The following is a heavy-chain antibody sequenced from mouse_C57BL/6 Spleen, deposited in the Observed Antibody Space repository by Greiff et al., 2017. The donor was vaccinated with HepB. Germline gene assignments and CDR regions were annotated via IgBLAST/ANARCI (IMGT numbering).Heavy chain of an antibody. Sequence: EVQLQESGPGLVKPSQSLSLTCTATGYSITSGYGWNWSRQPQGNKQEWRGNRSDSGSTNYNPTLKSRISITRDTSKNQFFLQLNSVTTEDTATYYCARTARIKYWGQGTTLTVSS. CDR2: RSDSGST. V-gene: IGHV3-2*02. J-gene: IGHJ2*01. D-gene: IGHD1-2*01. CDR3: ARTARIKY. CDR1: GYSITSGYG.